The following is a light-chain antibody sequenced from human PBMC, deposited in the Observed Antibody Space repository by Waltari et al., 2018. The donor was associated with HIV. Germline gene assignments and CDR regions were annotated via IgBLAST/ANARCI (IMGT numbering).Light chain of an antibody. CDR1: QSVRKKY. CDR3: QQYDFSPWT. Sequence: EIVLTQSPGPLPLSPGERATLSCRASQSVRKKYLGWYQQKPGQAPRLLIYGASSRATGIPDRFSGSGSGTDFTLTISRLEPEDFAVYYCQQYDFSPWTFGQGTKVEIK. V-gene: IGKV3-20*01. CDR2: GAS. J-gene: IGKJ1*01.